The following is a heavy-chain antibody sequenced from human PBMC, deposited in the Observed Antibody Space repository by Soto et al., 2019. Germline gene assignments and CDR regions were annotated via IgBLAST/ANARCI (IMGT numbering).Heavy chain of an antibody. CDR1: GFTISTYA. CDR2: IHSSGVT. V-gene: IGHV3-23*01. CDR3: AKNYQFDS. D-gene: IGHD2-2*01. Sequence: AVRSLRLSCATSGFTISTYATSWVRQAPGKGLDWVSSIHSSGVTYYADSVKGRFTSSRDNSKNTLYLQLNSLRAEDTAIYYCAKNYQFDSWGQGTRVTVSS. J-gene: IGHJ4*02.